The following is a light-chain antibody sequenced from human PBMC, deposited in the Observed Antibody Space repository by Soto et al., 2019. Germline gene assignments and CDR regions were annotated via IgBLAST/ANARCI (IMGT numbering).Light chain of an antibody. J-gene: IGKJ5*01. CDR1: QSVSSN. Sequence: IVVTQSPATVSVSPGERAALSCRASQSVSSNLAWYQQKPGQAPRLLIYGVSTRATGIPDRFSGRGSGTDFALTISRLEPEDFAVYYCQQHGISHITFGQGTRLEIK. CDR3: QQHGISHIT. V-gene: IGKV3-20*01. CDR2: GVS.